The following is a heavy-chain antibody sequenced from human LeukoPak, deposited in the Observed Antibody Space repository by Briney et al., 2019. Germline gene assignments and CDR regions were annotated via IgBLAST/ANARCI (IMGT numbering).Heavy chain of an antibody. D-gene: IGHD3-9*01. J-gene: IGHJ5*02. Sequence: GGSLRLSCAASGSTFSSYWMSWVRQAPGKGLEWVANIKTDGSEKYYVDSVKGRFTISRDSAKNSLYLQMNSLRAEDTAVYYCARDYTGYFPWGQGTLVIVSS. CDR1: GSTFSSYW. V-gene: IGHV3-7*03. CDR2: IKTDGSEK. CDR3: ARDYTGYFP.